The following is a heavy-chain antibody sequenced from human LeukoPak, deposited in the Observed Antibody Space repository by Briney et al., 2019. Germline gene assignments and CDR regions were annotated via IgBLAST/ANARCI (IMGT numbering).Heavy chain of an antibody. V-gene: IGHV4-61*02. Sequence: SETLSLTCTVSSGSISSGSYYWSWIRQPAGKGLEWIGRIYTSGSTNYNPSLKSRVTISVDTSKNQFSLKLSSVTAADTAVYYCARASPDYRSYWYFDLWGRGTLVTVSS. D-gene: IGHD4-11*01. J-gene: IGHJ2*01. CDR2: IYTSGST. CDR3: ARASPDYRSYWYFDL. CDR1: SGSISSGSYY.